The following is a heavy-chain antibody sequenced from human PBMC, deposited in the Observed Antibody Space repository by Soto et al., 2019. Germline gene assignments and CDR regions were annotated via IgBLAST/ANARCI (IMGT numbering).Heavy chain of an antibody. D-gene: IGHD6-19*01. Sequence: GGSLRLSCATSGFILSDCAMNWVRQAPGKGLEWVSYISSSSSSIYYADSVKGRFTISRDNSKNTLYLQMNSLRAEDTAVYYCAKTHSSGWPRFDYWGQGTLVTVSS. CDR3: AKTHSSGWPRFDY. CDR1: GFILSDCA. V-gene: IGHV3-23*01. J-gene: IGHJ4*02. CDR2: ISSSSSSI.